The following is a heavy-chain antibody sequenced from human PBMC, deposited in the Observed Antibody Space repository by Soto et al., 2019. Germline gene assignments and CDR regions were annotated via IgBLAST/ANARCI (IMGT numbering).Heavy chain of an antibody. CDR1: GGSISSGGYY. J-gene: IGHJ4*02. V-gene: IGHV4-31*03. CDR2: IYYSGST. D-gene: IGHD2-2*01. Sequence: TLSLTCTVSGGSISSGGYYWSWIRQHPGKGLEWIGYIYYSGSTYYNPSLKSRVTISVDTSKNQFSLKLSSVTAADTAVYYCARASSREDIVVVPAAPFDYWGQGTLVTVSS. CDR3: ARASSREDIVVVPAAPFDY.